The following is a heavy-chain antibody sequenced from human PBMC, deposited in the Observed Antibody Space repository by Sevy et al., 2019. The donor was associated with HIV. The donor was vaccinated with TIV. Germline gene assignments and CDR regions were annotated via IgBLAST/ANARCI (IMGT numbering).Heavy chain of an antibody. V-gene: IGHV4-39*01. CDR1: NDSISSSSYY. D-gene: IGHD3-9*01. CDR2: IYYSGTT. J-gene: IGHJ6*02. CDR3: ATNYGILTGYRDYYYHGMDV. Sequence: SETLSLTCSVSNDSISSSSYYWGWIRQPPGKGLEWIGSIYYSGTTYYNPSLKSRVTIFVDTSKNQFYLTLTSVTAADTAVYYCATNYGILTGYRDYYYHGMDVWGQGTTVTVSS.